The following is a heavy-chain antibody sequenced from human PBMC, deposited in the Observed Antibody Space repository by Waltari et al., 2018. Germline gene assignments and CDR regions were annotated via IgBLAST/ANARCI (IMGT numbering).Heavy chain of an antibody. V-gene: IGHV4-39*07. CDR2: IYYSGST. D-gene: IGHD3-22*01. CDR3: ARDFQPYYYDSSGYYYGDYYYYGMDV. J-gene: IGHJ6*02. Sequence: QLQLQESGPGLVKPSETLSLTCTVSGGSISSSSYYWGWIRQPPGKGLEWIGSIYYSGSTYYNPSLKRRVTISEDTSKNQFSLKLSSVTAADTAVYYCARDFQPYYYDSSGYYYGDYYYYGMDVWGQGTTVTVSS. CDR1: GGSISSSSYY.